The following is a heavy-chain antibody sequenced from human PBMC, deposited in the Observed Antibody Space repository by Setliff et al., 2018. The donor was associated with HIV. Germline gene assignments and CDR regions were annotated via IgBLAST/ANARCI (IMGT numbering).Heavy chain of an antibody. V-gene: IGHV1-2*02. D-gene: IGHD2-15*01. CDR1: GNTFIGYN. CDR2: INPNSGGT. Sequence: GASVKVSCKASGNTFIGYNMHWVRQAPGQGLEWMGWINPNSGGTNYAQKFQGRVIMTRDTSISTAYMELSRLRSDDTAVYYCARALDSSADIEGYFDFWGQGMLVTVSS. CDR3: ARALDSSADIEGYFDF. J-gene: IGHJ4*02.